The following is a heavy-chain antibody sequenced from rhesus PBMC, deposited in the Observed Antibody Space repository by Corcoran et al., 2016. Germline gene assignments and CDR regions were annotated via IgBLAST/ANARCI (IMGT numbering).Heavy chain of an antibody. Sequence: EVQLVESGGGLVQPGGSLSLSCAASGFTFRSYGMSWVRQAPGKGLEWVSYISNGGGSTNYADSVKGRFTISRDNSKNTLSLQMNSLRAEDTAVYYCAKVSDSGYMYFDYWGQEVLVTVSS. CDR3: AKVSDSGYMYFDY. CDR1: GFTFRSYG. CDR2: ISNGGGST. J-gene: IGHJ4*01. V-gene: IGHV3S5*01. D-gene: IGHD3-28*01.